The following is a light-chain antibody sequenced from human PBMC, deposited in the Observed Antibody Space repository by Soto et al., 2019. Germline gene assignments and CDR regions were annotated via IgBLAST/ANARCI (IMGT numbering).Light chain of an antibody. CDR2: EVT. CDR3: SYFTSSSTRV. V-gene: IGLV2-14*03. J-gene: IGLJ1*01. CDR1: SSDVGGYNY. Sequence: QSALTQPASVSGSPGQSITISCTGTSSDVGGYNYVSWYQQHPGKAPKLIIYEVTNRPSGVSNRFSGSKSDSTASLTIAGLQSEDEAEYYCSYFTSSSTRVFGTGTKLTVL.